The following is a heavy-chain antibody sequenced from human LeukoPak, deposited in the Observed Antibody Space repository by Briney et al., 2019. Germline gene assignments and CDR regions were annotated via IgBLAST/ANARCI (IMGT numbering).Heavy chain of an antibody. CDR3: ARNMVQGVSAPDY. CDR1: GFTVSSKF. Sequence: GGSLRLPCAASGFTVSSKFVSWVRQAPGKGLEWVSVIYNDGSTYYADSVKGRFTISRDDSKNTLYIQTNSLRAEDTAVYYCARNMVQGVSAPDYWGQGTLVTVSS. V-gene: IGHV3-53*01. CDR2: IYNDGST. D-gene: IGHD3-10*01. J-gene: IGHJ4*02.